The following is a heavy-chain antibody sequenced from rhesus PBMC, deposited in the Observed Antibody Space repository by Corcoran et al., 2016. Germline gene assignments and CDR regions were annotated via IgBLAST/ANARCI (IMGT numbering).Heavy chain of an antibody. J-gene: IGHJ6*01. CDR1: GGSISSGYD. D-gene: IGHD3-34*01. CDR2: INGRRGST. V-gene: IGHV4S7*01. Sequence: QVQLQESGPAVVKPSETLSLTCAVSGGSISSGYDWRWIRQSPGKGREWMRYINGRRGSTNYNPSRKSRVNISQDTSKKQCTRSMSSMTTAATAVYYCTTTWGDYYGEYYGLDSWGQGVVVTVSS. CDR3: TTTWGDYYGEYYGLDS.